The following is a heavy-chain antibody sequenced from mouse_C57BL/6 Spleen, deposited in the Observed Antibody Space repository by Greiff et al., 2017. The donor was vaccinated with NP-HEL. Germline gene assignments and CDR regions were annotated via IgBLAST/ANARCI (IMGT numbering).Heavy chain of an antibody. Sequence: QVQLQQSGAELMKPGASVKLSCKATGYTFTGYWIEWVKQRPGHGLEWIGEILPGSGGTNYNEKFKGKATFTADTSSNTAYMQLSSLTTEDSAIYYCAPIYYGYDGGYYYAMDYWGQGTSVTVSS. V-gene: IGHV1-9*01. CDR3: APIYYGYDGGYYYAMDY. J-gene: IGHJ4*01. D-gene: IGHD2-2*01. CDR2: ILPGSGGT. CDR1: GYTFTGYW.